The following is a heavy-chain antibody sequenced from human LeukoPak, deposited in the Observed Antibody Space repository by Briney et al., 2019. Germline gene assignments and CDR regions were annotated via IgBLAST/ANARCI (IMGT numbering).Heavy chain of an antibody. J-gene: IGHJ4*02. D-gene: IGHD2-15*01. V-gene: IGHV4-30-2*01. CDR3: ARGAPADIVDY. CDR2: IYHSGST. Sequence: SSQTLSLTCTVSGGSISSGGYYWSWIRQPPGKGLEWIGYIYHSGSTYYNPSLKSRVTISVDTSKNQFSLKLSSVTAADTAVYYCARGAPADIVDYWGQGTLVTVSS. CDR1: GGSISSGGYY.